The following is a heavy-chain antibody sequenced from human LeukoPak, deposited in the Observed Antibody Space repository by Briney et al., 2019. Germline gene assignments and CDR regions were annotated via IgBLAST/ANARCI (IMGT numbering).Heavy chain of an antibody. V-gene: IGHV3-48*01. Sequence: GGSLRLSCAASGFTFSSYAMNWVRQAPGKGLEWVSCISSSSSAIYYADSVKGRFTISRDNAKNSLYLQMNSLRAEDTAVYYCARAFCSGGTCYGAFDIWGQGTMVTVSS. CDR1: GFTFSSYA. D-gene: IGHD2-15*01. J-gene: IGHJ3*02. CDR3: ARAFCSGGTCYGAFDI. CDR2: ISSSSSAI.